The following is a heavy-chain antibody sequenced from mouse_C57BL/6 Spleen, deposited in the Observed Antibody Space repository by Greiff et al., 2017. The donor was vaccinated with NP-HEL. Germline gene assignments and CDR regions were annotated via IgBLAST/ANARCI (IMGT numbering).Heavy chain of an antibody. Sequence: EVQGVESGGGLVKPGGSLKLSCAASGFTFSDYGMHWVRQAPEKGLEWVAYISSGSSTIYYADTVKGRFTISRDNAKNTLFLQMTSLRSEDTAMYYCAREVTSGYTWFAYWGQGTLVTVSA. CDR1: GFTFSDYG. CDR2: ISSGSSTI. D-gene: IGHD3-2*02. J-gene: IGHJ3*01. CDR3: AREVTSGYTWFAY. V-gene: IGHV5-17*01.